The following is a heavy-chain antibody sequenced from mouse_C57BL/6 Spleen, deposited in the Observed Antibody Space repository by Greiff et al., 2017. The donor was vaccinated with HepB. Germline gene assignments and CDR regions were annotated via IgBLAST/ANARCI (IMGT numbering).Heavy chain of an antibody. CDR2: ISGGGGNT. J-gene: IGHJ4*01. CDR1: GFTFSSYT. V-gene: IGHV5-9*01. D-gene: IGHD2-5*01. Sequence: DVQLVESGGGLVKPGGSLKLSCAASGFTFSSYTMSWVRQTPEKRLEWVATISGGGGNTYYPDSVKGRFTISRDNAKNTLYLQMSSLRSEDTALYYCARPLAYYSNSYAMDYWGQGTSVTVSS. CDR3: ARPLAYYSNSYAMDY.